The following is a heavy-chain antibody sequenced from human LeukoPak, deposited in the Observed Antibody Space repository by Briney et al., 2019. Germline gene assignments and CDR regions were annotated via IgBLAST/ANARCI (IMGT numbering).Heavy chain of an antibody. CDR1: GFMFNSYV. CDR3: ARDGAAAGTDFDY. D-gene: IGHD6-13*01. CDR2: INGGGGNT. V-gene: IGHV3-23*01. Sequence: GGSLRLSCAASGFMFNSYVMSWVRQAPGKGLEWVSAINGGGGNTYYADSVKGRFTISRDNSKNMVYLQMNSLRAEDTAVYYCARDGAAAGTDFDYWGQGTLVTVSS. J-gene: IGHJ4*02.